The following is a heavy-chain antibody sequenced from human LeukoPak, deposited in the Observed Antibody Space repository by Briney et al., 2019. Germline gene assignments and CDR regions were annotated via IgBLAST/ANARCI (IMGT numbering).Heavy chain of an antibody. Sequence: GESLRLSCAASGFTFSSYSMNWVRQAPGKGLEWVSSISSSSSYIYYADSVKGRFTISRDNAKNSLYLQMNSLRAEDTAVYYCARDSLYSSRPNYYYYMDVWGKGTTVTVSS. V-gene: IGHV3-21*01. CDR2: ISSSSSYI. CDR1: GFTFSSYS. J-gene: IGHJ6*03. D-gene: IGHD6-13*01. CDR3: ARDSLYSSRPNYYYYMDV.